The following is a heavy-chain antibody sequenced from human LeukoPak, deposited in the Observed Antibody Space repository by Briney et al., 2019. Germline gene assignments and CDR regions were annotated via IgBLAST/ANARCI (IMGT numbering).Heavy chain of an antibody. CDR1: GFTFSSYA. Sequence: GGSLRLSCAASGFTFSSYAMYWVRQAPGKGLEWVAVISYDGSNKYYADSVKGRFTISRDNSKTTLYLEMNSLRVEDTAVYYCTKARSGSSNWALQIFEYWGQGVLVTVSS. V-gene: IGHV3-30-3*01. J-gene: IGHJ4*02. D-gene: IGHD4-11*01. CDR3: TKARSGSSNWALQIFEY. CDR2: ISYDGSNK.